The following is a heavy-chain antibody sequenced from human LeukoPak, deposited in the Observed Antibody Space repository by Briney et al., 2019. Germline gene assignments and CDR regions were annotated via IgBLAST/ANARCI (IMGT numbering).Heavy chain of an antibody. V-gene: IGHV4-34*01. CDR3: ARADRALVGVVSPPLTGFDF. CDR1: GGSFSGYY. Sequence: PSETLSLTCAVSGGSFSGYYWSWIRQSPERGLEWIGEIDHSGSINSSPSLKSRVTISVDMSEMYFSLKLTSVTAADTGVYYCARADRALVGVVSPPLTGFDFWGQGTRVTVSS. D-gene: IGHD3-3*01. J-gene: IGHJ4*02. CDR2: IDHSGSI.